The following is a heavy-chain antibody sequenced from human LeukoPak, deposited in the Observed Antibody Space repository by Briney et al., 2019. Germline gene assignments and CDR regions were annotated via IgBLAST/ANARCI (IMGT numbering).Heavy chain of an antibody. CDR1: GFTFSSFA. CDR3: ARDQSSGGRWLDY. D-gene: IGHD2-15*01. J-gene: IGHJ4*02. Sequence: GGSLRLSCAVSGFTFSSFAVHWVRQAPGKGLEWVAVISYDRSKTYYADSVKGRFTTSRDNSKNTVYLQMNSLSTEDTAMYYCARDQSSGGRWLDYWGRGTLVTVSS. V-gene: IGHV3-30-3*01. CDR2: ISYDRSKT.